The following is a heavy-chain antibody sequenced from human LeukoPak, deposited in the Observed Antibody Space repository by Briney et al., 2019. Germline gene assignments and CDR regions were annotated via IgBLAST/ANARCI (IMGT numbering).Heavy chain of an antibody. Sequence: ASVKVSCKASGYTFTSYDSNWVRQATGQGLEWMGWMNPNSGNTGYAQKFQGRVTMTRNTSISTAYMELSSLRSEDTAVYYCARGHDSSGYYYVGAFRSDPWGQGTLVTVSS. J-gene: IGHJ5*02. CDR3: ARGHDSSGYYYVGAFRSDP. CDR1: GYTFTSYD. D-gene: IGHD3-22*01. V-gene: IGHV1-8*01. CDR2: MNPNSGNT.